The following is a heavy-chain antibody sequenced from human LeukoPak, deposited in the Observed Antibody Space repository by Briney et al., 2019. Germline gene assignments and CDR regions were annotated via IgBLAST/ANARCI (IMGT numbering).Heavy chain of an antibody. J-gene: IGHJ6*03. Sequence: ASVKVSCKASGGTFSSYAISWVRQAPGQGLEWMGGIIPIFGTANYAQKLQGRVTITTDESTSTAYMELSSLRSEDTAVYYCARGESPVSDYYYYYMDVWGKGTTVTVS. CDR1: GGTFSSYA. CDR2: IIPIFGTA. CDR3: ARGESPVSDYYYYYMDV. V-gene: IGHV1-69*05. D-gene: IGHD1-14*01.